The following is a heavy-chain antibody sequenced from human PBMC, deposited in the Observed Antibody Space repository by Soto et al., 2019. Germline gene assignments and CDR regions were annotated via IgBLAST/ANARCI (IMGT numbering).Heavy chain of an antibody. CDR1: GGTFSSYA. V-gene: IGHV1-69*13. Sequence: SVKVSCKASGGTFSSYAISWVRQAPGQGLEWMGGIIPIFGTANYAQKFQGRVTITADESTSTAYMELSSLRSEDTAVYYCATINNWNDRRYFLDYWGQGTLVTISS. CDR2: IIPIFGTA. CDR3: ATINNWNDRRYFLDY. J-gene: IGHJ4*02. D-gene: IGHD1-20*01.